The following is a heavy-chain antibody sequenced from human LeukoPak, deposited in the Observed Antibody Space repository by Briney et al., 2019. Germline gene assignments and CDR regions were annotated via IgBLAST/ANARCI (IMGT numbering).Heavy chain of an antibody. J-gene: IGHJ3*02. CDR2: TSSSSSSI. V-gene: IGHV3-48*02. CDR1: GFTFRTYS. Sequence: PGGSLRLSCAASGFTFRTYSMNWVRQAPGKGLEWVSYTSSSSSSIYYADSVKGRFTISRDNAKNSLYLQMNGLRDEDTAVYYCAREPRESCAAFDIWGQGTMVTVSS. CDR3: AREPRESCAAFDI.